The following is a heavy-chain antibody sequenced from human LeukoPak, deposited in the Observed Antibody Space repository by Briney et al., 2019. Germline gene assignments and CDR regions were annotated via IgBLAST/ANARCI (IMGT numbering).Heavy chain of an antibody. J-gene: IGHJ3*02. CDR3: ARGLYDSSGYYYADAFDI. CDR1: GGSISGYY. Sequence: SETLSLTCTVSGGSISGYYWSWIRQHPGKGLEWIGYIYYSGSTYYNPSLKSRVTISVDTSKNQFSLKLSSVTAADTAVYYCARGLYDSSGYYYADAFDIWGQGTMVTVSS. D-gene: IGHD3-22*01. V-gene: IGHV4-31*03. CDR2: IYYSGST.